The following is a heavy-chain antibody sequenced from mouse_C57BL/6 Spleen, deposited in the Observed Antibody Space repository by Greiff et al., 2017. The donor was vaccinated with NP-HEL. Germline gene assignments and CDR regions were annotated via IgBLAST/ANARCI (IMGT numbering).Heavy chain of an antibody. D-gene: IGHD2-2*01. Sequence: QVQLQQPGAELVRPGSSVRLSCKASGYTFTSYWMAWVKQRPGQGLEWIGNIYPSDSETHYNQKFKDKATLTVDKSSSTAYMQLSSLTSEDSAVYYCARAGLRRNFDYWGQGTTLTVSS. J-gene: IGHJ2*01. CDR2: IYPSDSET. CDR1: GYTFTSYW. CDR3: ARAGLRRNFDY. V-gene: IGHV1-61*01.